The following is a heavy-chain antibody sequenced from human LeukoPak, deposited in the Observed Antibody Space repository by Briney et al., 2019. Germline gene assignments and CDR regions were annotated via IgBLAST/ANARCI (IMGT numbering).Heavy chain of an antibody. Sequence: GGSLRLSCAVSGFIVTGNYMTWVRLAPGKGLEWVSTIYSGGTTFYTDSVKGRFTISRDNAKNSLYLQMNSLRAEDTAVYYCASEGEPTIFGVVMPVDDYWGQGTLVTVSS. CDR3: ASEGEPTIFGVVMPVDDY. CDR1: GFIVTGNY. CDR2: IYSGGTT. J-gene: IGHJ4*02. D-gene: IGHD3-3*01. V-gene: IGHV3-66*01.